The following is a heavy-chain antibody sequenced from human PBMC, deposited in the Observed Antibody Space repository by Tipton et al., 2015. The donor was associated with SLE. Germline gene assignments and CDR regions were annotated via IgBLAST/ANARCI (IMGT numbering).Heavy chain of an antibody. Sequence: SGFTFSDYYMTWIRQAPGKGLEWVSHITSSGTTIYYADSVKGRFTISRDNTKNSLFLQMDSLTAEDTAVYYCVGGVFQFLAYFDYWGQGTLVTVSS. CDR3: VGGVFQFLAYFDY. CDR2: ITSSGTTI. D-gene: IGHD3-3*01. CDR1: GFTFSDYY. J-gene: IGHJ4*02. V-gene: IGHV3-11*01.